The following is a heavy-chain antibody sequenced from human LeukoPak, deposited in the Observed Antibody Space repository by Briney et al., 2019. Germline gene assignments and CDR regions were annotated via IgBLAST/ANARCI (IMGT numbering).Heavy chain of an antibody. Sequence: SETLSLTCTVSGVSISSGGYYWSWIRQPPGKGLEWSGYIYHSGSTYYNPSLKSRVTISVDRSKNQFSRKLSSVTAADTAVYYCARGITGTWSDWFDPWGQGTLVTVSS. V-gene: IGHV4-30-2*01. CDR1: GVSISSGGYY. J-gene: IGHJ5*02. CDR3: ARGITGTWSDWFDP. D-gene: IGHD1-7*01. CDR2: IYHSGST.